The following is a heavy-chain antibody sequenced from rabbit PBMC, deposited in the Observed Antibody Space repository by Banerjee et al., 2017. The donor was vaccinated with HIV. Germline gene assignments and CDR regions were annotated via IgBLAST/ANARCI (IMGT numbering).Heavy chain of an antibody. CDR1: GFSFSSSYW. CDR2: IYPNDGDT. D-gene: IGHD2-1*01. Sequence: QEQLEESGGGLVKPEGSLTLTCTASGFSFSSSYWICWVRQAPGKGLEWVACIYPNDGDTCYASWAKGRFTISKTSSTTVTLEMTSLTAADTATYFCARGSAAMTLVITGYYLNLWGPGTLVTVS. CDR3: ARGSAAMTLVITGYYLNL. V-gene: IGHV1S45*01. J-gene: IGHJ4*01.